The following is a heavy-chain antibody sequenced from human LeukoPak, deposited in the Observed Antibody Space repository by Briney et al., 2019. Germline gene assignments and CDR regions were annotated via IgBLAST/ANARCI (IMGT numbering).Heavy chain of an antibody. CDR1: GFTFSSYS. D-gene: IGHD3-10*01. Sequence: GGSRRLSCAASGFTFSSYSMHWVRQAAGKGLGLEWISYISSSGSTIYYADFVKGRFTISRDNAKNSLYLQMNSLRAEDTAVYYCAREGDLNAFDIWGQGTMVTVSS. V-gene: IGHV3-48*04. CDR2: ISSSGSTI. CDR3: AREGDLNAFDI. J-gene: IGHJ3*02.